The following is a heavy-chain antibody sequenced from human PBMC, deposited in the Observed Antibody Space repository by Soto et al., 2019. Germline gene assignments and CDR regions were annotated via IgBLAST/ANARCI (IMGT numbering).Heavy chain of an antibody. J-gene: IGHJ5*02. CDR3: ARAHYDSSGYYYWFDP. Sequence: GASVKVSCKASGGTFSSYTISWVRQAPGQGLEWMGGIIPIFGTANYAQKFQGRVTITADESTSTAYMELSSLRSEDTAVYYCARAHYDSSGYYYWFDPWGQGTLVTVSS. CDR2: IIPIFGTA. CDR1: GGTFSSYT. D-gene: IGHD3-22*01. V-gene: IGHV1-69*13.